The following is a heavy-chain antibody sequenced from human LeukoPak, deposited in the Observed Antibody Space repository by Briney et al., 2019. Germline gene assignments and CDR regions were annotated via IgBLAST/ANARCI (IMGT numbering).Heavy chain of an antibody. D-gene: IGHD2-2*01. J-gene: IGHJ6*03. CDR3: ARRRGSTSGSYYMDV. CDR1: GFPFSSYW. Sequence: GGSLRLSCAASGFPFSSYWMSWVRQAPGKGLEWVANIKQDGSEKYYVDPVKGRFTISRDNAKNPLYLQMNSLRAEDTAVYYCARRRGSTSGSYYMDVWGKGTTVTVSS. V-gene: IGHV3-7*01. CDR2: IKQDGSEK.